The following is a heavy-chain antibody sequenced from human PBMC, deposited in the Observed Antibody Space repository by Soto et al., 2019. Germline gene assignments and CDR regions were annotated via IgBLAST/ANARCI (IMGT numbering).Heavy chain of an antibody. Sequence: GGSLRLSCAASGFTFSSYAMSWVRQAPGKGLEWVSAISGSGGSTYYADSVKGRFTISRDNSKNTLYLQMNSLRAEDTAVYYCAKRYACTNGVCTDYWGQGTLVTVSS. CDR1: GFTFSSYA. J-gene: IGHJ4*02. CDR2: ISGSGGST. V-gene: IGHV3-23*01. CDR3: AKRYACTNGVCTDY. D-gene: IGHD2-8*01.